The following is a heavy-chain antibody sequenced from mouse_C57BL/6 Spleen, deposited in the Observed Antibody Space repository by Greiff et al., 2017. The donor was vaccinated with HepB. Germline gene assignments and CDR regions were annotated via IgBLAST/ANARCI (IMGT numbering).Heavy chain of an antibody. Sequence: DVKLVESGGDLVKPGGSLKLSCAASGFTFSSYGMSWVRQTPDKRLEWVATISSGGSYTYYPDSVKGRFTISRDNAKNTLYLQMSSLKSEDTAMYYCARQDYDAGYYFDYWGQGTTLTVSS. J-gene: IGHJ2*01. CDR1: GFTFSSYG. CDR3: ARQDYDAGYYFDY. CDR2: ISSGGSYT. V-gene: IGHV5-6*02. D-gene: IGHD2-4*01.